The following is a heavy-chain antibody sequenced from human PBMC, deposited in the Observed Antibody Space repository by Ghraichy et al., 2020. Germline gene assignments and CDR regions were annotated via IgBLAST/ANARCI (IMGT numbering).Heavy chain of an antibody. D-gene: IGHD4-17*01. V-gene: IGHV3-48*01. CDR2: ISTTSSSR. J-gene: IGHJ6*03. CDR3: ARVTTTVTQGDYYYYMDV. CDR1: GFTFSSYS. Sequence: GLLRLSCAASGFTFSSYSVNWVRQAPGKGLQWISFISTTSSSRYYVDSVKGRFSISRDKAKNSVDLQMSSLRAEDTAVYYCARVTTTVTQGDYYYYMDVWGKGTTVTVSS.